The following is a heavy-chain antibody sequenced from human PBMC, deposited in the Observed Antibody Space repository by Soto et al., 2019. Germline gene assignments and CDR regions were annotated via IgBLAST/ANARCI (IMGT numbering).Heavy chain of an antibody. CDR1: GFTFSSYG. CDR3: ARDLGHVPAATPRYYYYYGMDV. Sequence: GGSLRLSCAASGFTFSSYGMHWVRQAPGKGLEWVAVIWYDGSNKYYADSVKGRFTISRDNSKNTLYLQMNSLRAEDTAVYYCARDLGHVPAATPRYYYYYGMDVWGQGTTVTVSS. J-gene: IGHJ6*02. V-gene: IGHV3-33*01. CDR2: IWYDGSNK. D-gene: IGHD2-2*02.